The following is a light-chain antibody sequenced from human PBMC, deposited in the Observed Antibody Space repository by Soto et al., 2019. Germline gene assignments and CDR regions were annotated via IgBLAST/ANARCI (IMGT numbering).Light chain of an antibody. V-gene: IGKV3-20*01. CDR1: QSISSY. J-gene: IGKJ4*01. Sequence: EVVLTQSPDTLSLPPGARAPLSCRASQSISSYLAWYQQKPGQAPRLLIYGASSRASGIPDRFRGSGSGTDFTLTISRLEPEDFVVYYCQLYGNSRLTFGGGTKVDIK. CDR3: QLYGNSRLT. CDR2: GAS.